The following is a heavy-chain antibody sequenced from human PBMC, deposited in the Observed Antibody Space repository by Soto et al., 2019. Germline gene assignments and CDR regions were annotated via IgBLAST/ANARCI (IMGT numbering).Heavy chain of an antibody. J-gene: IGHJ6*02. CDR2: ISYDGRNK. CDR3: AKEALFSSPLRLFRGGMDV. CDR1: GFTFRNFG. V-gene: IGHV3-30*18. D-gene: IGHD2-21*01. Sequence: QVQLVESGGGVVQPGRSLRLSCAASGFTFRNFGMHWVRQAPGKGLEWVAVISYDGRNKYYADSVKGRFTISRDNSKNTLYLQRNSLRADDTAVYYCAKEALFSSPLRLFRGGMDVWGQGTTVTVSS.